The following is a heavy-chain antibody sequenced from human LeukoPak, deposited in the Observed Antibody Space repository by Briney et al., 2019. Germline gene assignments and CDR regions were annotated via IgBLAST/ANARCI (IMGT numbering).Heavy chain of an antibody. CDR1: GFSFSTYW. Sequence: GGSLRLSCAASGFSFSTYWMSWVRQAPGKGLEWVANIKQDGSEKYYVDSVKGRFTISRDNAKNSLYLQMNSLRAEDTAVYYCARDHSSSWYGSWLYWGQGTLVTGSS. CDR2: IKQDGSEK. J-gene: IGHJ4*02. V-gene: IGHV3-7*04. D-gene: IGHD6-13*01. CDR3: ARDHSSSWYGSWLY.